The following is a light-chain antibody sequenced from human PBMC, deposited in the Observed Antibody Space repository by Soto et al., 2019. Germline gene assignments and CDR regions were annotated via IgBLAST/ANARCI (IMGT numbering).Light chain of an antibody. CDR3: NSQATGTTWV. CDR1: TSDVGRYNY. J-gene: IGLJ3*02. Sequence: QSALTQPASVSGSPGQSITISCTGTTSDVGRYNYVSWHQQHPGKAPKLLIFDVSNRPSGVSDRFSGSKSGNTASLTISGLQAEDEADYYCNSQATGTTWVFGRGTKLTVL. CDR2: DVS. V-gene: IGLV2-14*01.